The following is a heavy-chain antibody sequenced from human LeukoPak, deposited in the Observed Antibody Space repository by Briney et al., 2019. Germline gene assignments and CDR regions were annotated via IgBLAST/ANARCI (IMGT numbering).Heavy chain of an antibody. CDR3: ARGVYDSSFDPSNWFDP. J-gene: IGHJ5*02. CDR1: GYTFTGYY. Sequence: ASVKVSCKASGYTFTGYYMHWVRQATGQGLEWMGWMNPNSGNTGYAQKFQGRVTITRNTSISTAYMELSSLRSEDTAVYYCARGVYDSSFDPSNWFDPWGQGTLVTVSS. D-gene: IGHD3-22*01. V-gene: IGHV1-8*03. CDR2: MNPNSGNT.